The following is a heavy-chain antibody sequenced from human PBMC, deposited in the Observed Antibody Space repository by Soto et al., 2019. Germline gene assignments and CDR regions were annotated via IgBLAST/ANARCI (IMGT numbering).Heavy chain of an antibody. CDR1: GDSMHTRDFY. CDR3: AGHPPPRRYSSKWYANWLDP. CDR2: IHYIGST. Sequence: SETLSLTCTVSGDSMHTRDFYWGWIRQTPGKGLEWIGSIHYIGSTYYIPTFRSRITFSVDTSKNQFSLNLRSVTAADTAVYFCAGHPPPRRYSSKWYANWLDPWGQGTLVTVSS. D-gene: IGHD6-13*01. J-gene: IGHJ5*02. V-gene: IGHV4-39*01.